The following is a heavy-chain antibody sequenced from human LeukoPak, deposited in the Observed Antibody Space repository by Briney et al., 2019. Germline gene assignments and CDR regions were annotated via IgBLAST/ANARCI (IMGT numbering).Heavy chain of an antibody. CDR3: ARGLAGWNHGGFDP. CDR1: GFTFDDYG. CDR2: INHSGST. J-gene: IGHJ5*02. V-gene: IGHV4-34*01. D-gene: IGHD1-14*01. Sequence: GSLRLSCAASGFTFDDYGMSWIRQPPGKGLEWIGEINHSGSTNYNPSLKSRVTISVDTSKNQFSLKLSSVTAADTAVYYCARGLAGWNHGGFDPWGQGTLVTVSS.